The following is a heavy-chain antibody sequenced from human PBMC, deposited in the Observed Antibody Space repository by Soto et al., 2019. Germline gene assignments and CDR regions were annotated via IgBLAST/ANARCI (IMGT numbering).Heavy chain of an antibody. CDR2: ISAYNGNT. D-gene: IGHD3-10*01. V-gene: IGHV1-18*01. CDR1: GYTFTSNG. Sequence: ASVKVSCKASGYTFTSNGISWVRQAPGQGLQWMGWISAYNGNTNLARNFQGSVTMTTDTSTSTAYMELRSLRSDDTAVYYCARVDFYYSASGTYYNVGENHWFDPWGQGTLVTVSS. J-gene: IGHJ5*02. CDR3: ARVDFYYSASGTYYNVGENHWFDP.